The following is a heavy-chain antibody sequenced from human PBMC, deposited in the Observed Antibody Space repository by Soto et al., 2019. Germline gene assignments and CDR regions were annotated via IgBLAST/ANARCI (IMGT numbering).Heavy chain of an antibody. CDR2: IIPIFGTA. D-gene: IGHD2-21*02. J-gene: IGHJ4*02. CDR1: GGTFSSYA. V-gene: IGHV1-69*01. Sequence: QVQLVQSGAEVKKPGSSVTVSCTASGGTFSSYAISWVRQAPGQGLEWMRGIIPIFGTANYAQKFQGRVTITADESTSTAYMELSSLISEDTAVYYCARDKGAYCGGDCYSPYFDYWGQGTLVTVSS. CDR3: ARDKGAYCGGDCYSPYFDY.